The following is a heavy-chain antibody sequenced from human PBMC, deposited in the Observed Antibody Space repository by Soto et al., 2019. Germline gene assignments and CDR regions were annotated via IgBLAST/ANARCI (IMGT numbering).Heavy chain of an antibody. Sequence: PSETLSLTCAVYGGSFSGYYWSWIRQPPGKGLEWIGEINHSGSTNYNPSLKSRVTISVDTSKNQFSLKLSSVTAADTAVYYCARGSKYYDYIWGSYPSQYYFDYWGQGTLVTVSS. V-gene: IGHV4-34*01. J-gene: IGHJ4*02. D-gene: IGHD3-16*02. CDR3: ARGSKYYDYIWGSYPSQYYFDY. CDR2: INHSGST. CDR1: GGSFSGYY.